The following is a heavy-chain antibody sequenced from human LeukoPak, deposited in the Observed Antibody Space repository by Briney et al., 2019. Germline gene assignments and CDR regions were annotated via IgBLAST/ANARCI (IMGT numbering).Heavy chain of an antibody. CDR3: ASVGVVADYGLDV. D-gene: IGHD2-15*01. J-gene: IGHJ6*02. V-gene: IGHV1-2*02. CDR1: GYTLTGHY. Sequence: GASVKVSCKASGYTLTGHYLHWVRQAPGQGLEWMGWINPNTGATTYAQRFQGRVTLTRDTSIGTAYMDLSRLRPDDTAVYYCASVGVVADYGLDVWGQGTTVTVSS. CDR2: INPNTGAT.